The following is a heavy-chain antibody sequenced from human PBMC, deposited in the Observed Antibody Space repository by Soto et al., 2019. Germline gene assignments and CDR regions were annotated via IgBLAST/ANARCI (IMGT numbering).Heavy chain of an antibody. CDR2: IIPIFGTA. Sequence: ASVKVSCKASGGTFSSYAISRVRQAPGQRLEWMGGIIPIFGTANYAQKFQGRVTITADESTSTSYMELSSLRSEDTAVYYCARPLNDFWICYYHYYYYGIEVSGPGPTVSGFS. CDR3: ARPLNDFWICYYHYYYYGIEV. V-gene: IGHV1-69*13. D-gene: IGHD3-3*01. J-gene: IGHJ6*02. CDR1: GGTFSSYA.